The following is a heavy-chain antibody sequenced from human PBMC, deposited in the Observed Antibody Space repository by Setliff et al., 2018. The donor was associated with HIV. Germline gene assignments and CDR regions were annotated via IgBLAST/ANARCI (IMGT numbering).Heavy chain of an antibody. CDR2: IYYSGST. D-gene: IGHD3-3*01. Sequence: SETLSLTCTVSGGSISNSRYYWSWIRQPPGKGLEWIGSIYYSGSTNHNPSLKSRVTLSLDTSKNQFSLKLTSVTAADTAVYYCARSEGIAWFDPWGQGTLVTVSS. V-gene: IGHV4-39*07. CDR3: ARSEGIAWFDP. J-gene: IGHJ5*02. CDR1: GGSISNSRYY.